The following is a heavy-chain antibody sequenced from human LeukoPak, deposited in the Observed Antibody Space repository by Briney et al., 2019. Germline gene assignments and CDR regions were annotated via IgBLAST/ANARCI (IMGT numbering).Heavy chain of an antibody. J-gene: IGHJ4*02. Sequence: GGSLRLSCAASGFTFSSNYMSWVRQAPGKGLEWVSGIYSGGSTYYSDSVTGRFTISRDNSKNTLYLQMNSLRAEDTAVYYCARGYYDSSAYEFFDYGGQGTLVTVSS. CDR3: ARGYYDSSAYEFFDY. D-gene: IGHD3-22*01. V-gene: IGHV3-53*01. CDR1: GFTFSSNY. CDR2: IYSGGST.